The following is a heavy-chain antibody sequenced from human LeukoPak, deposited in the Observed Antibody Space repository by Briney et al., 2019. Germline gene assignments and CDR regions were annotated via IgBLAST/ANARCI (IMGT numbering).Heavy chain of an antibody. CDR3: ARHLSGITGYTYGRGIDY. J-gene: IGHJ4*02. Sequence: PGGSLRLSCAASGFTFSSYWMSWVRQAPGKGLEWVANIKKDGSEKYYVDSVKGRFTISRDNAKKSLHLQMNSLGAEDTAVYYCARHLSGITGYTYGRGIDYWGQGTLLTVSS. V-gene: IGHV3-7*01. D-gene: IGHD5-18*01. CDR1: GFTFSSYW. CDR2: IKKDGSEK.